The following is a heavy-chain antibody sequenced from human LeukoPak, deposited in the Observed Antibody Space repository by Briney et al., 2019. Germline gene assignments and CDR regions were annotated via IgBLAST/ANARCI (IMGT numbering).Heavy chain of an antibody. Sequence: GASVTLSLTSSVHDFSDFYFNWVRQPPGRGLEWVGWMNTHSRATQYAQRFRGRVTMDASITTAYMELNSLTSDDTAVYYCVTTSVTHTRDPWGQGTLVTVSS. CDR2: MNTHSRAT. CDR3: VTTSVTHTRDP. CDR1: VHDFSDFY. J-gene: IGHJ5*02. D-gene: IGHD5/OR15-5a*01. V-gene: IGHV1-2*02.